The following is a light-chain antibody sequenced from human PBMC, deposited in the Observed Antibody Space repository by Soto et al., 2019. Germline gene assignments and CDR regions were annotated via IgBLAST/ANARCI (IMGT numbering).Light chain of an antibody. V-gene: IGKV1-33*01. CDR2: DAS. CDR1: QDITNY. CDR3: QQYEDIPPT. Sequence: DIQMTQSPSSLTASVGDSVTITCQASQDITNYLNWYQHKPGKAPKLLIYDASNLEPGVPSRFSGRGSGREFTLTISSLQPEDTATYYCQQYEDIPPTFGQGTRLDIK. J-gene: IGKJ5*01.